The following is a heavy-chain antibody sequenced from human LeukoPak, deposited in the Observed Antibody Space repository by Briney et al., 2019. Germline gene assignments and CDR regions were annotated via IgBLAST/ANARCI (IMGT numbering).Heavy chain of an antibody. CDR2: IIPIFGTA. Sequence: ASVKVSCKASGYTFSSYAISWVRQAPGQGLEWMGGIIPIFGTANYAQKFQGRVTITADKSTGTAYMELSSLRSEDTAVYYCARDMGEGGSGAFFDYWGQGTLVTVSS. CDR1: GYTFSSYA. D-gene: IGHD6-19*01. J-gene: IGHJ4*02. V-gene: IGHV1-69*06. CDR3: ARDMGEGGSGAFFDY.